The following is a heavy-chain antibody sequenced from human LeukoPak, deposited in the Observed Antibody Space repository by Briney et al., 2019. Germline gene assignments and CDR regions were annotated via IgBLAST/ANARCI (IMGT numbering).Heavy chain of an antibody. CDR3: ARGRGDYEGDYYYYGMDV. D-gene: IGHD4-17*01. CDR1: GGTFSSYA. CDR2: IIPILGIA. Sequence: ASVKVSCKASGGTFSSYAISWVRQAPGQGFERMRRIIPILGIANYAQKFQGRVTITADKSTSTAYMELSSLRSEDTAVYYCARGRGDYEGDYYYYGMDVWGQGTTVTVSS. V-gene: IGHV1-69*04. J-gene: IGHJ6*02.